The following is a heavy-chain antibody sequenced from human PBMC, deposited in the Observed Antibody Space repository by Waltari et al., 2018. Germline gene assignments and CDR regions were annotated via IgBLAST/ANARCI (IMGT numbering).Heavy chain of an antibody. CDR2: INPSGGST. Sequence: QVQLVQSGAEVKKPGASVKVSCKASGYTFTSYYMHWVRQAPGQGLEWMGIINPSGGSTGYAQKFQGRVTMTRDTSTSTVYMELSSLRAEDTAVYYCARDTAMVRGIPNYWGQGTLVTVSS. V-gene: IGHV1-46*01. J-gene: IGHJ4*02. D-gene: IGHD3-10*01. CDR3: ARDTAMVRGIPNY. CDR1: GYTFTSYY.